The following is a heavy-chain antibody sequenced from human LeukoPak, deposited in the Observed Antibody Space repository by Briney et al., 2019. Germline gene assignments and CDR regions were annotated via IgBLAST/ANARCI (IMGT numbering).Heavy chain of an antibody. J-gene: IGHJ6*02. Sequence: PSETLSFTCAVYGGSFSGYYWSWIRQPPGKGLEWIGEINHSGSTNYNPSLKSRVTISVDTSKNQFSLKLSSVTAADTAVYYCARGWYCSSTSCYTNFGMDVWGQGTTVAVSS. CDR2: INHSGST. V-gene: IGHV4-34*01. CDR1: GGSFSGYY. CDR3: ARGWYCSSTSCYTNFGMDV. D-gene: IGHD2-2*02.